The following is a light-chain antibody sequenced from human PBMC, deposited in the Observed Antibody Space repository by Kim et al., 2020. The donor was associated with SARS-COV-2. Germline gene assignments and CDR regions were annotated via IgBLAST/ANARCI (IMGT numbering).Light chain of an antibody. J-gene: IGLJ2*01. CDR3: SSYAGNNNLV. CDR1: SSDLGGYNY. Sequence: QSALTQPPSASGSPGQSVTISCTGTSSDLGGYNYVSWYQQHPGKAPKLMIYEVSKRPSGVPDRFSGSKSGNTASLMVSGLQAEDEADYYCSSYAGNNNLVFGGGTQLTVL. V-gene: IGLV2-8*01. CDR2: EVS.